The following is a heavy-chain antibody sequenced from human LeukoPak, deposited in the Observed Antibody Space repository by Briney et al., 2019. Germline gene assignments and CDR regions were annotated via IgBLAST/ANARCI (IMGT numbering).Heavy chain of an antibody. CDR2: IWYDGSNK. Sequence: PGGSLRLSCAASGFTFSSYGMHWVRQAPGKGLEWVAVIWYDGSNKYYADSVKGRFTISRDNSKNTLDLQMNSLRAEDTSVYYCARDQKWSSWLHFDYWGQGTLVTVSS. CDR3: ARDQKWSSWLHFDY. J-gene: IGHJ4*02. D-gene: IGHD6-13*01. V-gene: IGHV3-33*01. CDR1: GFTFSSYG.